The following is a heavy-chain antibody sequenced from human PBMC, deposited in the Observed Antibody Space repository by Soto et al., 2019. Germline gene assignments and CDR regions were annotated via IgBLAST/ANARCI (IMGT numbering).Heavy chain of an antibody. J-gene: IGHJ3*01. D-gene: IGHD6-19*01. Sequence: EVQLLESGGGLVEPGGSLRLSCAASGFSFSTYVMSWVRKAPGKGLEWVSAISSAAERTHYADSVKGQFTISRDNSMSTLYLKMNGLRVEDMAVYYCAREGDTSGKAGAFNLWGQGTTVTVSS. CDR1: GFSFSTYV. V-gene: IGHV3-23*01. CDR3: AREGDTSGKAGAFNL. CDR2: ISSAAERT.